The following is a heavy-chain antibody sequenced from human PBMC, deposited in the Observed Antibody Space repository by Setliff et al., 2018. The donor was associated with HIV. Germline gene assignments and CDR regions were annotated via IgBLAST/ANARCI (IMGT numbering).Heavy chain of an antibody. CDR3: ARSVWAVVVPTDPAVDAFAI. CDR1: GGTFSTYT. J-gene: IGHJ3*02. D-gene: IGHD2-2*01. V-gene: IGHV1-69*08. CDR2: IIPIFGTP. Sequence: ASVKVSCKTSGGTFSTYTIAWVRQAPGQGLEWMGRIIPIFGTPNYAQKFQGRVTITADKSTSTVYLDLRSLRSEDTAMYYCARSVWAVVVPTDPAVDAFAIWGQGTMVTVSS.